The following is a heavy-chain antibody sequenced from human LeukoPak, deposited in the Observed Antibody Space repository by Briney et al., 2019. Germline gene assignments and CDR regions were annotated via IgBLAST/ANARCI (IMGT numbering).Heavy chain of an antibody. CDR1: GFSFSSSW. V-gene: IGHV3-7*01. CDR2: IKQDGSKI. CDR3: ARDFSQSMFGSVWYDAFDI. D-gene: IGHD6-19*01. Sequence: GGSLRLSCVASGFSFSSSWMTWVRQVPGKGLEWVANIKQDGSKINYVDSVKGRFTVSRDNGKNSLYLQMNDLRAEDTALYYCARDFSQSMFGSVWYDAFDIWGQGTMVTVSS. J-gene: IGHJ3*02.